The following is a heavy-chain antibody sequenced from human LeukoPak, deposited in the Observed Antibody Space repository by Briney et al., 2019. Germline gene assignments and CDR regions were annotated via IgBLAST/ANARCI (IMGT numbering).Heavy chain of an antibody. D-gene: IGHD2-15*01. J-gene: IGHJ2*01. V-gene: IGHV3-72*01. CDR3: TRGSPDSGGHWYFDL. Sequence: PGGSMRPSCAAYALTFTDLYMDWDRPPHESGPEWVARTRNKPNSTTPEYAASVTGRFTTSTDAPNTSLYLQMNSLKTEDTAGDYFTRGSPDSGGHWYFDLWGRGTLITVAS. CDR2: TRNKPNSTTP. CDR1: ALTFTDLY.